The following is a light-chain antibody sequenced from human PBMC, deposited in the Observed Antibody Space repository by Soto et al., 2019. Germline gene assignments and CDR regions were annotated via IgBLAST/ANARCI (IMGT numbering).Light chain of an antibody. CDR1: QSVSSSY. Sequence: EIVLTQSPGTLSLSPGERATLSSRASQSVSSSYLAWYQQKPGQAPRLLIYGAYSRATGIPDRFSGSGSGTDFTLTISRLETEDFAVYYCQQKTFGQGTKVEIK. CDR2: GAY. V-gene: IGKV3-20*01. J-gene: IGKJ1*01. CDR3: QQKT.